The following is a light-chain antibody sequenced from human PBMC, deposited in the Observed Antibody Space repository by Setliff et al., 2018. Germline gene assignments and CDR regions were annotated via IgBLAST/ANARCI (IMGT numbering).Light chain of an antibody. J-gene: IGLJ1*01. CDR2: DVS. CDR3: SSYSTRTSLDV. V-gene: IGLV2-14*03. Sequence: QSVLAQPASVSGSPGQSITIYCIGSGSDIGAYDYVAWYQQHPGKAPKLMIYDVSHRPSGVSHRFSASKSGNTASLTISGLQVEDEADYYCSSYSTRTSLDVFGTGTKVTVL. CDR1: GSDIGAYDY.